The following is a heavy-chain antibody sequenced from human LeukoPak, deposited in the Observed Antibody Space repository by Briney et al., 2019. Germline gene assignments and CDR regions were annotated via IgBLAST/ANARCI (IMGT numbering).Heavy chain of an antibody. Sequence: GGSLRLSCAASGFTFSSYSMNWVRQAPGKGLEWVSSISSSSSYIYYADSVKGRFTISRDNAKNSLYLQMNSLRAEDTAVYYCARGGHSGYDYLKSYYYYGMDVWGQGTTVTVSS. D-gene: IGHD5-12*01. CDR2: ISSSSSYI. V-gene: IGHV3-21*01. J-gene: IGHJ6*02. CDR3: ARGGHSGYDYLKSYYYYGMDV. CDR1: GFTFSSYS.